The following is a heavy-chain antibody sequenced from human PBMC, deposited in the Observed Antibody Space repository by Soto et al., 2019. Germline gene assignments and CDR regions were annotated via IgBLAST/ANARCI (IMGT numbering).Heavy chain of an antibody. Sequence: ASETLSLTCAVYGGSFSGYYWSWIRQPPGKGLEWIGEINHSGSTSYNPSLKSRVTISVDTSKNQFSLKLSSVTAADTAVYYCVRAGIAAAGTRYWFDPWGQGTLVTVSS. CDR3: VRAGIAAAGTRYWFDP. CDR1: GGSFSGYY. V-gene: IGHV4-34*01. CDR2: INHSGST. D-gene: IGHD6-13*01. J-gene: IGHJ5*02.